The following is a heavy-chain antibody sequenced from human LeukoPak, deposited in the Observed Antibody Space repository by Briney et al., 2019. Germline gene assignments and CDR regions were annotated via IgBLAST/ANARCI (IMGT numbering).Heavy chain of an antibody. CDR1: GFTFSTYA. Sequence: GGSLRLSCAASGFTFSTYAMTWVRQAPGRALEWVSLISVPGGNTYYADSVKGRFTISRDNSKNTLYLQMNSLRAEDTAVYYCARDSDMIVVPLFDYWGQGTLVTVSS. CDR3: ARDSDMIVVPLFDY. V-gene: IGHV3-23*01. CDR2: ISVPGGNT. J-gene: IGHJ4*02. D-gene: IGHD3-22*01.